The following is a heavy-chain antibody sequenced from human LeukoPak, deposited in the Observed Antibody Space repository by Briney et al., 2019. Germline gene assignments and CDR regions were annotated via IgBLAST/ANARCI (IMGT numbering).Heavy chain of an antibody. V-gene: IGHV3-21*01. CDR2: ISSSSSYI. J-gene: IGHJ5*02. CDR3: ARGVDTAMVTGGYNWFDP. Sequence: PGGSLRLSCAASGFTFSSYSMNWVRQAPGKGLEWVSSISSSSSYIYYADSVEGRFTISRDNAKNSLYLQMNSLRAEDTAVYYCARGVDTAMVTGGYNWFDPWGQGTLVTVSS. CDR1: GFTFSSYS. D-gene: IGHD5-18*01.